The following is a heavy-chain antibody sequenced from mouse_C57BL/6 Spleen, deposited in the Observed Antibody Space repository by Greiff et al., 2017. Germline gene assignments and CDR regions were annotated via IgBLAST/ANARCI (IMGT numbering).Heavy chain of an antibody. CDR3: ARHEEEAYYMSYFDY. D-gene: IGHD2-12*01. V-gene: IGHV1-62-2*01. CDR2: FYPGSGSI. J-gene: IGHJ2*01. Sequence: LEESGAELVKPGASVKLSCKASGYTFTEYTIHWVKQRSGQGLEWIGWFYPGSGSIKYNEKFKDKATLTADKSSSTVYMELSRLTSEDSAVYFCARHEEEAYYMSYFDYWGQGTTRTVSS. CDR1: GYTFTEYT.